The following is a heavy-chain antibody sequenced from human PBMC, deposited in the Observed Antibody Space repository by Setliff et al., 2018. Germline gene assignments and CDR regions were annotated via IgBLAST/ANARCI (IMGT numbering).Heavy chain of an antibody. V-gene: IGHV5-51*01. Sequence: PGESLKISCKGSGYTFTNYWIGWVRQMPGKGLEWMGLIYPGDSDTRYSPSFQGQVTISADKSISTAYLQMNSLRAEDTAMYYCVRPLEYWGQGTLVTVSS. CDR3: VRPLEY. CDR2: IYPGDSDT. CDR1: GYTFTNYW. D-gene: IGHD6-6*01. J-gene: IGHJ4*02.